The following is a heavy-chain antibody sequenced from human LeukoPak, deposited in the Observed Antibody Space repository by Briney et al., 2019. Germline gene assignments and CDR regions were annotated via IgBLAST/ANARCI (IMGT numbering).Heavy chain of an antibody. CDR3: ARPNLYSSSDLDY. Sequence: GASVKVSCKGSGYTFTSYWIGWVRQMPGKGLEWMGIIYPGDSDTRYSPSFQGQVTIPADKSISTAYLQWSNLKASDTAIYYCARPNLYSSSDLDYWGQGTLVTVSS. CDR2: IYPGDSDT. V-gene: IGHV5-51*01. CDR1: GYTFTSYW. D-gene: IGHD6-6*01. J-gene: IGHJ4*02.